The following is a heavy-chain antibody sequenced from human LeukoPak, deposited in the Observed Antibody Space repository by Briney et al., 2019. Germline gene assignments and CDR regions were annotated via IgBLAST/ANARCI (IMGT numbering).Heavy chain of an antibody. CDR2: IYYSGST. CDR1: GGSISSYY. CDR3: ARADYGDYSH. J-gene: IGHJ1*01. V-gene: IGHV4-59*01. D-gene: IGHD4-17*01. Sequence: SETLPLTCTVSGGSISSYYWSWIRQPPGKGLEWIGYIYYSGSTNYNPSLKSRVTISVDTSKNQFSLKLSSVTAADTAVYYCARADYGDYSHWGQGTLVTVSS.